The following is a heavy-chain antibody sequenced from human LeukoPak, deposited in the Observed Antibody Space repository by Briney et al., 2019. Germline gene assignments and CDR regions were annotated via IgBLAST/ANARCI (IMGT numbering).Heavy chain of an antibody. CDR2: IIPILGIA. CDR1: GGTFSRYA. J-gene: IGHJ4*02. V-gene: IGHV1-69*04. CDR3: ARGRYGGKLQFDY. D-gene: IGHD5-12*01. Sequence: ASVKVYCKASGGTFSRYAISWVRQAPGQGLEWMGRIIPILGIANYAQKFQGRVTITADKSTSTAYMELSSLRSEDTAVYYCARGRYGGKLQFDYWGQGTLVTVSS.